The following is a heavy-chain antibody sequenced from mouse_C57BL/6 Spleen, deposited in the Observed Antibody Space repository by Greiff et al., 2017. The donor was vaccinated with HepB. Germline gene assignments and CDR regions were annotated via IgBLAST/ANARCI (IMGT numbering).Heavy chain of an antibody. Sequence: EVHLVESGPGLVKPSQSLSLTCSVTGYSITSGYYWNWIRQFPGNKLEWMGYISYDGSNNYNPSLKNRISITRDTSKNQFFLKLNSVTTEDTATYYCARGDYDYDGYYFDYWGQGTTLTVSS. CDR1: GYSITSGYY. CDR3: ARGDYDYDGYYFDY. D-gene: IGHD2-4*01. J-gene: IGHJ2*01. CDR2: ISYDGSN. V-gene: IGHV3-6*01.